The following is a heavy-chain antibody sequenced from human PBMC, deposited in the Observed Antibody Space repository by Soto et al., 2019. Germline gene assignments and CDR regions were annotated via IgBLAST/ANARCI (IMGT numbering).Heavy chain of an antibody. CDR2: ISYDGSNK. J-gene: IGHJ4*02. Sequence: VGSLRLSCAASGFTFSSYAMHWVRQAPGKGLEWVAVISYDGSNKYYADSVKGRFTISRDNSKNTLYLQMNSLRAEDTAVYYCARLGDSSVDYWGQGTLVTVSP. CDR3: ARLGDSSVDY. D-gene: IGHD3-22*01. V-gene: IGHV3-30-3*01. CDR1: GFTFSSYA.